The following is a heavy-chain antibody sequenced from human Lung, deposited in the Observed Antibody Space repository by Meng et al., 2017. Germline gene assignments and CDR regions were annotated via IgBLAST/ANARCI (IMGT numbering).Heavy chain of an antibody. CDR1: GGYISTSGYY. CDR2: IGHSGFT. D-gene: IGHD6-19*01. CDR3: VRSSAWVRTGFDP. V-gene: IGHV4-39*01. J-gene: IGHJ5*02. Sequence: QLNESGPGLVKPSDALYLTCSVSGGYISTSGYYWGWIRQPPGKGPECIGSIGHSGFTYYTPSLKSRVAVSLDTSKSQFSLMLTSVTAADTAVYYCVRSSAWVRTGFDPWGQGTLVTVAS.